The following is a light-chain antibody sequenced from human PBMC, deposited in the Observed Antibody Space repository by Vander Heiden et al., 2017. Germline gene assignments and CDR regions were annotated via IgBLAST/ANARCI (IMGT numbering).Light chain of an antibody. CDR3: QQYNNWPMYT. J-gene: IGKJ2*01. CDR2: GAS. CDR1: QSVSSN. V-gene: IGKV3-15*01. Sequence: EIVMTQSPATLSVSPGERATLSCWASQSVSSNLAWYQQKPGQAPRLLIYGASTRATGIPARFSGSGYGTEFTLTISSLQSEDFAVYYCQQYNNWPMYTFGQGTKLEIK.